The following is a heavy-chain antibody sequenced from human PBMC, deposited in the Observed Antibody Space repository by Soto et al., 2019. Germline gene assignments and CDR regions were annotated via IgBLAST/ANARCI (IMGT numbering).Heavy chain of an antibody. Sequence: ASVKVSCKASGGTFSSYAISWVRQAPGQGLEWMGGIIPILGIANYAQKFQGRVTITADKSTSTAYMELSSLRSEDTAVYYCARDQVKDPIKYSSSWYVDYWGQGTLVTVSS. CDR2: IIPILGIA. V-gene: IGHV1-69*10. D-gene: IGHD6-13*01. J-gene: IGHJ4*02. CDR1: GGTFSSYA. CDR3: ARDQVKDPIKYSSSWYVDY.